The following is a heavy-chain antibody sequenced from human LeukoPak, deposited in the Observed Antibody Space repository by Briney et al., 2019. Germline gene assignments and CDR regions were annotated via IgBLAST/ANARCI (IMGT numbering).Heavy chain of an antibody. J-gene: IGHJ3*02. Sequence: GRSLRLSCAASGFTFSDYSMNWVRQAPGKGLEWVSYIGANSAIYYADSVKGRFTISRDNAQNSLSLQMNSLRDDDTAVYYCAREGYYGAFDIWGQGTVVTVSS. V-gene: IGHV3-48*02. D-gene: IGHD3-10*01. CDR2: IGANSAI. CDR3: AREGYYGAFDI. CDR1: GFTFSDYS.